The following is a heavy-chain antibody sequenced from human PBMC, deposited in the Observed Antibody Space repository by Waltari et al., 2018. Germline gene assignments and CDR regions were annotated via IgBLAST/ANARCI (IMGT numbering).Heavy chain of an antibody. CDR2: ISSSSSYI. CDR1: GFTFSSYS. CDR3: ARGSAGTRGY. J-gene: IGHJ4*02. D-gene: IGHD1-26*01. Sequence: EVQLVESGGGLVKPGGSLRLSCAASGFTFSSYSMNWVRQAPGKGLGWVSSISSSSSYIYYADSVKGRFTISRDNAKNSLYLQMNSLRAEDTAVYYCARGSAGTRGYWGQGTLVTVSS. V-gene: IGHV3-21*01.